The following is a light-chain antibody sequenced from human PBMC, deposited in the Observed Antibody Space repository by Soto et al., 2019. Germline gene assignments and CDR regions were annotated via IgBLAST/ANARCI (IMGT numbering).Light chain of an antibody. CDR1: SSDVGSYNR. Sequence: QSALTRPASVSGSPGQSVTISCTGTSSDVGSYNRVSWYQQPPGTAPKLMIYEVNNRPSGVPDRFSGSKSGNTASPTISGLQAEDEADYYCSSYTSSSTYVFGTGTKVTVL. V-gene: IGLV2-18*02. CDR3: SSYTSSSTYV. J-gene: IGLJ1*01. CDR2: EVN.